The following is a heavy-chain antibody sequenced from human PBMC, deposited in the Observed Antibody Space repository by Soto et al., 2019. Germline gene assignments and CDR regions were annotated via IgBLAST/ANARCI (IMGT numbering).Heavy chain of an antibody. CDR2: ISTYNGNT. D-gene: IGHD5-12*01. J-gene: IGHJ4*02. V-gene: IGHV1-18*01. CDR3: TREGGGYDPFDY. CDR1: GYTFTTYG. Sequence: QIQLVQSGAEVKKPGASVKVSCKASGYTFTTYGISWVRQAPGQGLEWMGWISTYNGNTNYAQKFQGRVTMTTDTSTSTAYMELRSLRFDDTAVYYCTREGGGYDPFDYWGQGTLVTVSS.